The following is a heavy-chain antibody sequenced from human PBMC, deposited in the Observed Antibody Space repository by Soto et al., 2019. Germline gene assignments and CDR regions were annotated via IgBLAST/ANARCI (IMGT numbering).Heavy chain of an antibody. Sequence: SETLSLTCTVSGGSISSSSYYWGWIRQPPGKGLEWIGSIYYSGSTYYNPSLKSRVTISVDTSKNQFSLKLRSVTAADTAVYYCARRQGSGWLYYFDYWGQGTLVTVSS. D-gene: IGHD6-19*01. V-gene: IGHV4-39*01. J-gene: IGHJ4*02. CDR3: ARRQGSGWLYYFDY. CDR2: IYYSGST. CDR1: GGSISSSSYY.